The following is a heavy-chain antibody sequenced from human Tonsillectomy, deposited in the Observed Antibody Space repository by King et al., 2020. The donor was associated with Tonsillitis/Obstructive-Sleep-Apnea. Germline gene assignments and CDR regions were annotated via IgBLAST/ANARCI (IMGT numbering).Heavy chain of an antibody. CDR3: ARGPFGVVVVAATPYYFDY. CDR1: GGTFSNYA. V-gene: IGHV1-69*01. CDR2: IIPIFCTA. Sequence: VQLVQSGAEVKKPGSSLKVSCKASGGTFSNYAINWLRQAPGPGREWMGGIIPIFCTATDSQKSQGRVTITADESSSTAYMELSSLRSEDTAVYYCARGPFGVVVVAATPYYFDYWGQGTLVTVSS. D-gene: IGHD2-15*01. J-gene: IGHJ4*02.